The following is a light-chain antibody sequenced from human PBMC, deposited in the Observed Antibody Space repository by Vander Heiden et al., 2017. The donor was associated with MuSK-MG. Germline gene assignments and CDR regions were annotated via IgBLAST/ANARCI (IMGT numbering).Light chain of an antibody. CDR2: VDS. V-gene: IGLV3-21*03. J-gene: IGLJ2*01. CDR3: QVWESSSDHPVV. CDR1: NLGRKR. Sequence: SYVLTQPPSVSVAPGKPARITCGENNLGRKRVHGYQQKPFQAPVLVVYVDSDGPSGIPELVSGSNSGNTATLTISMVDAGDEADYYCQVWESSSDHPVVFGGGTKLTVL.